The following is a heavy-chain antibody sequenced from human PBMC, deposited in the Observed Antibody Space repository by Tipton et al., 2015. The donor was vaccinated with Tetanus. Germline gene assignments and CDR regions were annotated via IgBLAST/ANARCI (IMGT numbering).Heavy chain of an antibody. D-gene: IGHD6-13*01. Sequence: TLSLTCAVSGGSISSSNWWSWVRQPPGKGLEWIGEIYHSGSTNYNPSLKSRVTISVDKSKNQFSLKRSSVTAADTAVYYCARDQGLEYSSSFWSPQQDYCYYYGMGVWGQGTTVTVSS. CDR1: GGSISSSNW. J-gene: IGHJ6*02. V-gene: IGHV4-4*02. CDR3: ARDQGLEYSSSFWSPQQDYCYYYGMGV. CDR2: IYHSGST.